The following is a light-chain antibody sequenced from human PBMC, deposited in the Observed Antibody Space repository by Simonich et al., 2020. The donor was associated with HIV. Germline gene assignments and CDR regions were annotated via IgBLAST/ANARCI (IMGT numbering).Light chain of an antibody. Sequence: DIVMTQSLDSLAVFLGERVTIYCKSSQSVFHSSNYKNFLAWYQRKPGQPPKLLIYWASTRESGVPDRFSGSGSGTDFTLTISSLQAEDVAVYYCQQYFSTPLSFGQGTKLEIK. CDR3: QQYFSTPLS. J-gene: IGKJ2*01. CDR1: QSVFHSSNYKNF. CDR2: WAS. V-gene: IGKV4-1*01.